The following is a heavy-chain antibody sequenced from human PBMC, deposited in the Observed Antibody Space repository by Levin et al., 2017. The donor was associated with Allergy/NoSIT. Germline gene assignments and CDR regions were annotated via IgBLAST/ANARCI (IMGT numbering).Heavy chain of an antibody. V-gene: IGHV1-8*01. CDR2: LNPDSGNT. CDR1: GYTFSSHD. CDR3: ARGAQFRGAFDS. Sequence: ASVKVSCKASGYTFSSHDINWVRQATGQGLEWMGWLNPDSGNTGYAQEFQGRVTMTRDTSISTVYMELSSLRSEDTALYYCARGAQFRGAFDSWGQGTMVTVSS. J-gene: IGHJ3*02. D-gene: IGHD4-11*01.